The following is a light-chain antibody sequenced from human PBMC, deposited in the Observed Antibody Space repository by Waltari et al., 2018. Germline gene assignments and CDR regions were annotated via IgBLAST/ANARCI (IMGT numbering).Light chain of an antibody. V-gene: IGLV2-14*03. J-gene: IGLJ3*02. Sequence: QSALTQPAPVSGSPGQSISISCTGTSSDVGGYKFVFWYQQHPGKAPKVMIYAVNERPSGVSNRFSGSKSGNTASLTISGLQAEDEADYYCNSYTSSGTWVFGGGTKLTVL. CDR2: AVN. CDR3: NSYTSSGTWV. CDR1: SSDVGGYKF.